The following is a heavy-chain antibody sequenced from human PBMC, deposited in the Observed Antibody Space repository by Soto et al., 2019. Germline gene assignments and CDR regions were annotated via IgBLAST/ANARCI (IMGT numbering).Heavy chain of an antibody. CDR1: GYTFTSYA. CDR3: ARSSGYDLIDDY. V-gene: IGHV1-3*05. D-gene: IGHD3-22*01. Sequence: QVQLVQSGAEEKKPGASVKVSCKASGYTFTSYAMHWVRQAPGQRLEWMGWINAGNGNTKYSQKFQGRVTITRDTSASTAYRELSSLRAEDTAVYYCARSSGYDLIDDYWGQGTLVTVSS. CDR2: INAGNGNT. J-gene: IGHJ4*02.